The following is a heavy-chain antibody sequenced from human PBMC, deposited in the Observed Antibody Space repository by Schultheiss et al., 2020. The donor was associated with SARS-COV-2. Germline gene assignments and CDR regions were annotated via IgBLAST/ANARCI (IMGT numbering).Heavy chain of an antibody. V-gene: IGHV4-30-4*01. CDR1: GGSISSGDYY. Sequence: SQTLSLTCTVSGGSISSGDYYWSWIRQPPGKGLEWIGYIYYSGSTYYNPSLKSRVTISVDTSKNQFSLKLSSVTAADTAVYYCARTPRVAVAAYNWFDPWGQGTLVTVSS. D-gene: IGHD6-19*01. CDR2: IYYSGST. J-gene: IGHJ5*02. CDR3: ARTPRVAVAAYNWFDP.